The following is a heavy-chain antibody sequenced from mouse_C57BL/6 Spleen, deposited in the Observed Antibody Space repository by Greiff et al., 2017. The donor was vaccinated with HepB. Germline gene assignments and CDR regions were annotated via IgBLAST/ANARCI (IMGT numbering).Heavy chain of an antibody. D-gene: IGHD1-1*01. CDR3: ARGGYYGFDY. V-gene: IGHV1-82*01. CDR2: IYPGDGDT. CDR1: GYAFSSSW. J-gene: IGHJ2*01. Sequence: VKLMESGPELVKPGASVKISCKASGYAFSSSWMNWVKQRPGKGLEWIGRIYPGDGDTNYNGKFKGKATLTADKSSSTAYMQLSSLTSEDSAVYFCARGGYYGFDYWGQGTTLTVSS.